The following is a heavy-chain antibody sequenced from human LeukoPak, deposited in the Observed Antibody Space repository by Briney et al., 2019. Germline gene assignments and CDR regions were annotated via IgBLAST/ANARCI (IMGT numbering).Heavy chain of an antibody. J-gene: IGHJ4*02. V-gene: IGHV1-2*02. Sequence: VASVKVSCKASAYTFSGYYIHWVRQAPGRGLEWMGWINFNSGGKIFAEKFQDRVTMARDTSISTAYMELSRLRSDDTAVYYCARQIVSGSMGCDFWGQGTLVTVSS. CDR2: INFNSGGK. D-gene: IGHD2-21*01. CDR3: ARQIVSGSMGCDF. CDR1: AYTFSGYY.